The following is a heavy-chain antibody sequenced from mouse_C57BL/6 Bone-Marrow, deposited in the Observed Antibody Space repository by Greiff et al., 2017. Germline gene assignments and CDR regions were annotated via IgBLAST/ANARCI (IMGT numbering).Heavy chain of an antibody. Sequence: QVQLQQSGAELARPGASVKLSCKASGYTFTSYGISWVKQRTGQGLEWIGEIYPRSGNTYYNEKFKGKATLTADKSSSTAYMALRSLTSEDSAVYFCARFFYYGSTIDYWGQGTTLTVSS. CDR3: ARFFYYGSTIDY. CDR1: GYTFTSYG. CDR2: IYPRSGNT. J-gene: IGHJ2*01. V-gene: IGHV1-81*01. D-gene: IGHD1-1*01.